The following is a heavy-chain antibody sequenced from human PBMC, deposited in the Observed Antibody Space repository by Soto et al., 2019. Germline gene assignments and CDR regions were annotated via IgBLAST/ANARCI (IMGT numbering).Heavy chain of an antibody. CDR1: GFTFSSYG. V-gene: IGHV3-30*18. Sequence: QVQLVESGGGVVQPGRSQRLSCAASGFTFSSYGMHWVRQAPGKGLEWVAVISYDGSDEYYADSVKGRFTISRDNSKNSLYLQMNSLRAEDTAVYYCAKIPDAFDIWGQGTMVTVSS. CDR2: ISYDGSDE. CDR3: AKIPDAFDI. J-gene: IGHJ3*02.